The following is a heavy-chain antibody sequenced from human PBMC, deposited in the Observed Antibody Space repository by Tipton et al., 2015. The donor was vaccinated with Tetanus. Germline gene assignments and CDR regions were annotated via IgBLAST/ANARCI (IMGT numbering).Heavy chain of an antibody. CDR3: ARDRGYYIYYGMDV. Sequence: QLVQSGAEVKKPGASVKVSCKASGYTFTGYYIYWVRQAPGQGLEWMGWIDPNSGGTVYAQKFQGRVTMTRETSISTAYMELRSLRSDDTAVYYCARDRGYYIYYGMDVWGPGATVTVS. CDR1: GYTFTGYY. V-gene: IGHV1-2*02. D-gene: IGHD3-22*01. CDR2: IDPNSGGT. J-gene: IGHJ6*02.